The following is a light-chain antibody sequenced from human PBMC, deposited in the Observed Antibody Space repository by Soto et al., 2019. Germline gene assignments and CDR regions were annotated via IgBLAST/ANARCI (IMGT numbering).Light chain of an antibody. J-gene: IGKJ1*01. CDR1: QSVSRN. CDR2: GAS. V-gene: IGKV3-15*01. Sequence: EIVMTQSPATLPVSPGERATLSCRASQSVSRNLAWYKQKPGQAPRLIIYGASTRATGIPARFSGSGSGTEFTLTITRLEPEDSEVYFCQHYGYSQWTFGQGTKVDIK. CDR3: QHYGYSQWT.